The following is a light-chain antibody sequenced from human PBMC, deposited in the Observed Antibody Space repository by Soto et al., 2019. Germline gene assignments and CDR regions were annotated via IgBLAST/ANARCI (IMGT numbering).Light chain of an antibody. Sequence: EIVLTQYTGTLSLSPGERATLSCRAIQSVSANYLAWYRQKPGQAPRLLIYYASTRATGIPARFSGSGSGTEFTLTISSLQSEDFAVYYCQQYNNWPPITFGQGTRLEVK. J-gene: IGKJ5*01. CDR1: QSVSAN. V-gene: IGKV3-15*01. CDR3: QQYNNWPPIT. CDR2: YAS.